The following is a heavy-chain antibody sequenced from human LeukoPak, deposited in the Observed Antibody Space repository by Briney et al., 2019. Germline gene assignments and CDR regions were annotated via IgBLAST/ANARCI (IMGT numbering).Heavy chain of an antibody. CDR3: ARMSETAMITL. V-gene: IGHV4-34*01. D-gene: IGHD5-18*01. CDR2: INHSGST. J-gene: IGHJ4*02. CDR1: GGSFSGYY. Sequence: SETLSLTCAVYGGSFSGYYWSWIRQPPGKGLEWIGEINHSGSTDYNPSLKSRVTISVDTSKNQFSLKLSSVTAADTAVYYCARMSETAMITLWGQGTLVSVSS.